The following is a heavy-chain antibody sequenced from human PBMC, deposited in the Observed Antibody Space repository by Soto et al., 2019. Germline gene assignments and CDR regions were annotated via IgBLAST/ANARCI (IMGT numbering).Heavy chain of an antibody. Sequence: QVQLVQSGAEVKKPGSSVKVSCKASGGTFSSYAISRVRQAPGQGLEWMGGIIPIFGTANYAQKFQGRVTITADKSTSTAYMELSCLRSEDTAVYYCAREPPGRRFLVLGWFDPWGQGTLVTVSS. CDR2: IIPIFGTA. V-gene: IGHV1-69*06. J-gene: IGHJ5*02. D-gene: IGHD3-3*01. CDR1: GGTFSSYA. CDR3: AREPPGRRFLVLGWFDP.